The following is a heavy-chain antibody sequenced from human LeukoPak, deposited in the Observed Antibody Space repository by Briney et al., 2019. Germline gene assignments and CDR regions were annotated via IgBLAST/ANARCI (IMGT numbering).Heavy chain of an antibody. CDR3: ARVEIGLRYFDWLLPIDY. D-gene: IGHD3-9*01. CDR1: GYTFTSYG. Sequence: GASVKVSCKASGYTFTSYGISWVRQAPGQGLEWMGWISAYNGNTNYAQKLQGRATMTTDTSTSTAYMELRSLRSDDTAVYYCARVEIGLRYFDWLLPIDYWGQGTLVTVSS. CDR2: ISAYNGNT. V-gene: IGHV1-18*04. J-gene: IGHJ4*02.